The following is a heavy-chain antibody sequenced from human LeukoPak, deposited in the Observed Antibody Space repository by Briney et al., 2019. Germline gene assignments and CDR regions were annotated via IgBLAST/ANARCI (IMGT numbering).Heavy chain of an antibody. CDR2: ISGSGGST. J-gene: IGHJ4*02. V-gene: IGHV3-23*01. D-gene: IGHD5-18*01. Sequence: PGGSLRLSCAASGFTFSSYGMSWVRQAPGKGLEWVSAISGSGGSTYYADSVKGRFTISRDNSKNTLYLQMNSLRAEDTAVYYCAKPTIQLWGYYFDYWGQGTLVTVSS. CDR3: AKPTIQLWGYYFDY. CDR1: GFTFSSYG.